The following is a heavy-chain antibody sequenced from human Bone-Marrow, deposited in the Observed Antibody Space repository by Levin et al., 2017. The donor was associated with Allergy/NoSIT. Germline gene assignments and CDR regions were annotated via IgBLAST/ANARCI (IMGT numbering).Heavy chain of an antibody. CDR2: IKPDGSEK. CDR3: ARAISGNYYVASLYFDF. D-gene: IGHD1-26*01. Sequence: HPGGSLRLSCATSGFTLSTYWMSWVRQAPGKGLEWVADIKPDGSEKYFLESVKGRFTISRDNAKGSLFLHMNSLRAEDTAVYYCARAISGNYYVASLYFDFWGQGSLVTVSS. V-gene: IGHV3-7*04. CDR1: GFTLSTYW. J-gene: IGHJ4*02.